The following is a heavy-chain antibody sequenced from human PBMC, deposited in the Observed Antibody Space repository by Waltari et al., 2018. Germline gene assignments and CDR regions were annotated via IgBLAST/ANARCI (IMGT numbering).Heavy chain of an antibody. CDR1: GYSISRGYY. CDR3: ARGALTLYYFDY. Sequence: QVQLQESGPGLLKHSETLSLTCNVSGYSISRGYYWGWIRQSPGKGLEWIGSVYHNGNTYYKPSLKGRVTISLDTSKNKFSLELSSVTAADTAVYYCARGALTLYYFDYWGQGTLVTVSS. J-gene: IGHJ4*02. D-gene: IGHD3-9*01. CDR2: VYHNGNT. V-gene: IGHV4-38-2*02.